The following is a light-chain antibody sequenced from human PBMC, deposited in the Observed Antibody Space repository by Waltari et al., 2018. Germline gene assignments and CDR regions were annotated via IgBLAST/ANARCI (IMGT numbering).Light chain of an antibody. CDR2: KVS. CDR1: QSPVHRDGNTY. J-gene: IGKJ5*01. CDR3: MQGTHWPPT. V-gene: IGKV2-30*02. Sequence: DVVMTQSPLPLPVTLGQPASTPRSSTQSPVHRDGNTYLNWFQQRPGQSPRCLIYKVSDRDSGVPDRFSGSGSGTDFTLKISRVEAEAVGVYYCMQGTHWPPTFGRGTRLEIQ.